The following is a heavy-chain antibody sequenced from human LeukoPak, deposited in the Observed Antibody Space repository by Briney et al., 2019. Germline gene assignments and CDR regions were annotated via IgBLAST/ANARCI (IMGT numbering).Heavy chain of an antibody. D-gene: IGHD2-15*01. CDR2: IYTSGST. CDR3: ARDSHRYCSGGSCYSYMSAFDI. V-gene: IGHV4-4*07. Sequence: PSETLSLTCTVSGGSISSYYWSWIRQPAGKGLEWVGRIYTSGSTNYNPSLKSRVTMSVDTSKNQFSLKLSSVTAADTAVYYCARDSHRYCSGGSCYSYMSAFDIWGQGTMVTLSS. J-gene: IGHJ3*02. CDR1: GGSISSYY.